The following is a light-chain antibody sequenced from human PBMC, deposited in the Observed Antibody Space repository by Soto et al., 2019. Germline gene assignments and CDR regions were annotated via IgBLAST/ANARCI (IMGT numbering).Light chain of an antibody. CDR3: SSSTSTNTPV. CDR2: EVT. J-gene: IGLJ3*02. Sequence: QSALTQPASVSGSPGQSITISCTGTSSDVGGYNSVSWYQHHPGKAPKLMIYEVTNRPSGVSNRSSGSKSGNTASLTISGLQAEDEADYYCSSSTSTNTPVFGGGTKLTVL. CDR1: SSDVGGYNS. V-gene: IGLV2-14*01.